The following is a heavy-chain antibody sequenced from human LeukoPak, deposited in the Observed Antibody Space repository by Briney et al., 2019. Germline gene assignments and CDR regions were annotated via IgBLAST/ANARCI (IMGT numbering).Heavy chain of an antibody. V-gene: IGHV4-59*11. J-gene: IGHJ4*02. D-gene: IGHD3-22*01. Sequence: SETLSLTCTVSGGSISSHYWSWIRQPPGKGLGWIGYIYYSGSTNYNPSLKSRVTISVDTSKNQFSLKLSSVTAADTAVYYCARELLKSSGYYYISYFDYWGQGTLVTVSS. CDR1: GGSISSHY. CDR2: IYYSGST. CDR3: ARELLKSSGYYYISYFDY.